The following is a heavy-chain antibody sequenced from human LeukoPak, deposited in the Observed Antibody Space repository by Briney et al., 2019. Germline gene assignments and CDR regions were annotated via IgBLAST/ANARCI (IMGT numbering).Heavy chain of an antibody. V-gene: IGHV3-7*01. J-gene: IGHJ6*02. CDR3: ARVPTNYDFWSGYYYYGMDV. D-gene: IGHD3-3*01. CDR2: IKQDGSEK. Sequence: GSLRLSCAASGFPFSSYWMSWVRQAPGKGLEWVANIKQDGSEKYYVDSVKGRFTISRDNAKNSLYLQMNSLRAEDTAVYYCARVPTNYDFWSGYYYYGMDVWGQGTTVTVSS. CDR1: GFPFSSYW.